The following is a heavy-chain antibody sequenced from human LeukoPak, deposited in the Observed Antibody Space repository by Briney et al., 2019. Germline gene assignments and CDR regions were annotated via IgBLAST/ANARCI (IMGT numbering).Heavy chain of an antibody. CDR3: ARGLNSGVGPAAY. D-gene: IGHD6-13*01. CDR1: GFTFSSYS. V-gene: IGHV3-48*01. Sequence: PGGSLRLSCAASGFTFSSYSMNWVRQAPGKGLEWVSYISSSSGTIYYADSVEGRFTISRDNAKNSLYLQVNSLRPEDTAVYYCARGLNSGVGPAAYWGQGTLVTVSS. CDR2: ISSSSGTI. J-gene: IGHJ4*02.